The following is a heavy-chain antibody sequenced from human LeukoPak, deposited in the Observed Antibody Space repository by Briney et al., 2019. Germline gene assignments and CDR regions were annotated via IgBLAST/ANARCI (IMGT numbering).Heavy chain of an antibody. V-gene: IGHV1-2*02. J-gene: IGHJ5*02. D-gene: IGHD2-2*02. CDR1: GYTFTSYA. Sequence: ASVKVSCKASGYTFTSYAMHWVRQAPGQGLEWMGWINPNSGGTNYAQKFQGRVTMTRDTSISTAYMELSRLRSDDTAVYYCARDKPDIVVVPAAIAWGWFDPWGQGTLVTVSS. CDR3: ARDKPDIVVVPAAIAWGWFDP. CDR2: INPNSGGT.